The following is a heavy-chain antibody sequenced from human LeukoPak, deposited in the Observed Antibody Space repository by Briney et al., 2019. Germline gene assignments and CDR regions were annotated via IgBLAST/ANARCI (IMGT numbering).Heavy chain of an antibody. J-gene: IGHJ3*02. V-gene: IGHV1-46*01. D-gene: IGHD5-24*01. CDR3: ARIRDGYNDAYDI. Sequence: ASVKVSCKASGYSFTDYDINWVRQAPGQGLEWMGLINPTAGNTYYAQRFQGRVTMTRNTSTSTVYMELSSLRSEDTAVYYCARIRDGYNDAYDIWGQGTMVTVPS. CDR1: GYSFTDYD. CDR2: INPTAGNT.